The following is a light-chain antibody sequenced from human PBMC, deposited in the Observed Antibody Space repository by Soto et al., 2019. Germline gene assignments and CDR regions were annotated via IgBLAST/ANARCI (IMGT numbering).Light chain of an antibody. J-gene: IGLJ2*01. V-gene: IGLV2-23*02. CDR1: STDVETYNL. CDR3: CSYAGDSVA. CDR2: EVS. Sequence: QSVLTQPASVSGSPGQSITISCTGTSTDVETYNLVSWYQHHPGKAPKLLIYEVSKRPSAVSDRFSGSKSANTASLTISGLQAEDEADYYCCSYAGDSVAFGGGTKVTVL.